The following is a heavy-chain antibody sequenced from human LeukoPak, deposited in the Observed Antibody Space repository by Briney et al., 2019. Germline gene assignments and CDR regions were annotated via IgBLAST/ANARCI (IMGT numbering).Heavy chain of an antibody. Sequence: SVKVSCKASGGTFSSYAISWVRQAPGQGLEWMGGIIPIFGTANYAQKFQGRVTMTTDTSTSTAYMELRSLRSDDTAVYYCARDWRLVRENNWFDPWGQGTLVTVSS. J-gene: IGHJ5*02. CDR3: ARDWRLVRENNWFDP. CDR2: IIPIFGTA. CDR1: GGTFSSYA. V-gene: IGHV1-69*05. D-gene: IGHD6-19*01.